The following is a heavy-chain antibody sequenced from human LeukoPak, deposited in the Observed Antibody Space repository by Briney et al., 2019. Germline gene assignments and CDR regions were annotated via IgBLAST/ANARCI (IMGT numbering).Heavy chain of an antibody. J-gene: IGHJ4*02. CDR1: GFTFSSYV. CDR2: IRSDGRNE. Sequence: GGSLTLSCAASGFTFSSYVIQWVRQAPGKGLEWVAFIRSDGRNEYYADSVEGLFTISRDNSRNMLYLQFSSLTPEDTAVFYCAKQLGGITSRPVLGYWGQGTLVTVSS. V-gene: IGHV3-30*02. D-gene: IGHD6-6*01. CDR3: AKQLGGITSRPVLGY.